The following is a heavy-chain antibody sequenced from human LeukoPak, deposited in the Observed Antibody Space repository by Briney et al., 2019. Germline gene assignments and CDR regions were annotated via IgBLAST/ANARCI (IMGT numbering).Heavy chain of an antibody. Sequence: KPSETLSLPCTVSGGSLSSYYWSWIRQPPRKGLEWIGYIYYSGSTNYNPSLKSRVTIPVDTSKNQFSLKLSSVTAADTAVYYCARVLFLGYCSSTSCYDDAFDIWGQGTMVTVSS. D-gene: IGHD2-2*01. V-gene: IGHV4-59*01. CDR2: IYYSGST. CDR3: ARVLFLGYCSSTSCYDDAFDI. J-gene: IGHJ3*02. CDR1: GGSLSSYY.